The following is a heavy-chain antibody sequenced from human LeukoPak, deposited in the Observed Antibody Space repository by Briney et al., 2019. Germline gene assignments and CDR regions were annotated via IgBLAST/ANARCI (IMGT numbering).Heavy chain of an antibody. CDR2: INPIFGTA. J-gene: IGHJ6*03. D-gene: IGHD2-2*01. CDR1: GGTFSSYA. Sequence: ASVKVSCKASGGTFSSYAISWVRQAPGQGLEWMGGINPIFGTANYAQKFQGRVTITADESTSTAYMELSSLRSEDTAVYYCARDTAVRYCSSTSCYQGRYYYYYMDVRGKGTTVTVSS. CDR3: ARDTAVRYCSSTSCYQGRYYYYYMDV. V-gene: IGHV1-69*13.